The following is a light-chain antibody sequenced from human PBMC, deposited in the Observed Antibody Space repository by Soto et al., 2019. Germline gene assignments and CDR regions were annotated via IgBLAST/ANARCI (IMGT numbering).Light chain of an antibody. CDR1: SSDVGGYNY. J-gene: IGLJ2*01. CDR3: SSYTSSSTLVV. CDR2: EVS. V-gene: IGLV2-14*01. Sequence: QSALTQPASVSGSTGQPITISCTGTSSDVGGYNYVSWYQQHQGKAPKLMIYEVSKRPSAVSTRVSGSKSCNTASLTISGLQAEDEADYYCSSYTSSSTLVVFGGGTKVTVL.